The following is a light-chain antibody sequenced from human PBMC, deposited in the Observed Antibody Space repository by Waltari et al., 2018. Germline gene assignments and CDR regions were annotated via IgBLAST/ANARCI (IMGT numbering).Light chain of an antibody. CDR1: SGDFGNYKF. CDR3: SSYTTTSSWV. J-gene: IGLJ3*02. Sequence: QSALTQPASVSGSPGQSITISCTGTSGDFGNYKFVSWYQQEPGRAPKLIVYDVSQRPSGVSNRFSGSKSGNTASLTISGLQAEDEADYYCSSYTTTSSWVFGGGTKLTVL. V-gene: IGLV2-14*01. CDR2: DVS.